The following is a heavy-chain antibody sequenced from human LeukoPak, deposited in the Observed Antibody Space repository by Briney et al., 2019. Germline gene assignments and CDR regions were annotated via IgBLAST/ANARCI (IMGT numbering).Heavy chain of an antibody. J-gene: IGHJ6*02. V-gene: IGHV4-34*01. CDR3: ASRYYDFWSGYPLYYYYGMDV. CDR1: GGSFSGYY. CDR2: INHSGST. D-gene: IGHD3-3*01. Sequence: SETLSLTCAVYGGSFSGYYWSWIRQPPGKGLEWIGEINHSGSTNYNPSLKSRVTISVDTSKNQFSLKLSSVTAADTAVYYCASRYYDFWSGYPLYYYYGMDVWGQGTTVTVS.